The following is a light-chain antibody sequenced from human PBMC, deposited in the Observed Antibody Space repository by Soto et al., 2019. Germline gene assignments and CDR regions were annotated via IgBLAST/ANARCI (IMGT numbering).Light chain of an antibody. J-gene: IGKJ4*01. CDR2: GAS. CDR1: QRVSSN. Sequence: EIVMTQSPATLSVSPGERATLSCRASQRVSSNLAWYQQKPGQAPRLLIYGASTRATGMSARFSGIGSGTEFTLTISSLQSEDFAVYYCQQYNSWPLTFGGGTKVEIK. V-gene: IGKV3-15*01. CDR3: QQYNSWPLT.